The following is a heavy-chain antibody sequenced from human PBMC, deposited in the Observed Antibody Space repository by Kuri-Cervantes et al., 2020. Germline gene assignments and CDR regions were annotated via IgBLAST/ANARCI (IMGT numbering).Heavy chain of an antibody. CDR2: ISSSGSTT. V-gene: IGHV3-11*04. D-gene: IGHD3-22*01. CDR3: TRDVKYYYYDSSGYYMLNP. CDR1: GFTFSDYY. Sequence: LSLSCAASGFTFSDYYMNWIRQAPGKGLEWVSQISSSGSTTSYADSVKGRFTISRDNAKNSLYVQMNSLRAEDTAVYYCTRDVKYYYYDSSGYYMLNPWGQGTLVTVSS. J-gene: IGHJ5*02.